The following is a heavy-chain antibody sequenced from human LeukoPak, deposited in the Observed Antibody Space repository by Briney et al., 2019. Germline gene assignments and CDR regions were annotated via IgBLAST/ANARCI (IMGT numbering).Heavy chain of an antibody. V-gene: IGHV1-2*02. CDR1: GYTFTGYY. D-gene: IGHD2-2*03. J-gene: IGHJ6*03. Sequence: ASVKVSCKASGYTFTGYYMHWVRQAPGQGLEWMGWINPNSGGTNYAQKFQGRVTMTRDTSISTAYMELSRLRSDDTAVYYCASSGYCSSTSCYVGDYYYYYMDVWGKGTTVTISS. CDR3: ASSGYCSSTSCYVGDYYYYYMDV. CDR2: INPNSGGT.